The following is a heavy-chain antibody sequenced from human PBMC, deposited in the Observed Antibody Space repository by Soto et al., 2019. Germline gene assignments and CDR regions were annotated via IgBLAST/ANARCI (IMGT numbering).Heavy chain of an antibody. D-gene: IGHD2-15*01. J-gene: IGHJ6*02. CDR3: ASGYVVVVAGNYYYYGMDV. V-gene: IGHV1-18*01. CDR1: GYTFTSYG. CDR2: ISAYNGNT. Sequence: GASVKVSCKASGYTFTSYGISWVRQAPGQGLEWMGWISAYNGNTNYAQKLQGRVTMTTDTSTSTAYMELRSLRSDDTAVYYCASGYVVVVAGNYYYYGMDVWRQGTTVTVSS.